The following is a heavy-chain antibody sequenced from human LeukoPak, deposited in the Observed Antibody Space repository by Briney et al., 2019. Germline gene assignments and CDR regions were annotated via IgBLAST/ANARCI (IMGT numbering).Heavy chain of an antibody. CDR2: ITGSGGRT. D-gene: IGHD3-16*01. V-gene: IGHV3-23*01. CDR3: AKEPYDGTGGYYCDY. Sequence: PGGSLRLSCAGSGFTFRSYAMSWVRQAPGKGLEWVSVITGSGGRTDYADSVKGRFTISRDNTKNTLYLQMNSLRAEDTAVYYCAKEPYDGTGGYYCDYWGQGTLVTVSS. J-gene: IGHJ4*02. CDR1: GFTFRSYA.